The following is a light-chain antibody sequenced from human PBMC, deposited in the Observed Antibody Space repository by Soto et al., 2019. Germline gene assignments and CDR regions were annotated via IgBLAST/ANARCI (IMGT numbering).Light chain of an antibody. V-gene: IGKV1-33*01. Sequence: DIPMTQSPSSLSASVGDRVTITCQASQDITKNLNWYQQKPGKAPTLLIYDASNLLAGGPSRFSGSGSGTDVTFPISSLQPEDFATYYCQHHDNLPRLTFGGGTKVEIK. J-gene: IGKJ4*01. CDR1: QDITKN. CDR3: QHHDNLPRLT. CDR2: DAS.